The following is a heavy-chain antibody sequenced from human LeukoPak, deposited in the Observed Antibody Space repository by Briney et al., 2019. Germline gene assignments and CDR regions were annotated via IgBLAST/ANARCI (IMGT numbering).Heavy chain of an antibody. D-gene: IGHD2-2*01. Sequence: PGGSLRLSCAASGFTFSSYAMSWVRRAPGKGLEWVSSISGSGGSTSYADSVKGRFTISRDNSKNTLYLQMNSLRAEDTAVYYCAKDRRYCSSTSCHGNFDYWGQGTLVTVSS. J-gene: IGHJ4*02. CDR2: ISGSGGST. CDR1: GFTFSSYA. CDR3: AKDRRYCSSTSCHGNFDY. V-gene: IGHV3-23*01.